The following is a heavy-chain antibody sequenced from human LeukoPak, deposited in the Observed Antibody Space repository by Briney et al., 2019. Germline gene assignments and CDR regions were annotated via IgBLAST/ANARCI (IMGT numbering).Heavy chain of an antibody. Sequence: SETLSLTCTVSGGSISSYYWSWIRQPPGKGLEWIGYIYYSGSTNYNPSLKSRVTISVDTSKNQFSLKLSSVTAADTAVYYCARQPYDILTGSKFYYHGMDVWGQGTTVTVSS. V-gene: IGHV4-59*08. J-gene: IGHJ6*02. CDR3: ARQPYDILTGSKFYYHGMDV. CDR1: GGSISSYY. D-gene: IGHD3-9*01. CDR2: IYYSGST.